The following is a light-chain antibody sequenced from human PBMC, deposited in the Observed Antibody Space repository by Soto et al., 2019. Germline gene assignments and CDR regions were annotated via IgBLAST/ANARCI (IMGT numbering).Light chain of an antibody. Sequence: DIQMTQSPSSLSASVGDRVTITCQASQDISNYLNWYQQKPGKAPKLLIYDASNLETGVPSRFSGSGSVTDFTFTICSLQPEDIATYYCQQYDNLPITFGGGTKVEIK. J-gene: IGKJ4*01. V-gene: IGKV1-33*01. CDR2: DAS. CDR3: QQYDNLPIT. CDR1: QDISNY.